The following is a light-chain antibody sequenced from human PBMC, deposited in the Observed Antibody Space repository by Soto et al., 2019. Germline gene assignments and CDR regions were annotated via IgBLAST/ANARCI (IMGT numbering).Light chain of an antibody. J-gene: IGLJ1*01. CDR2: AVT. CDR1: RGDVGACNL. CDR3: NSYTTSSTLV. V-gene: IGLV2-14*02. Sequence: QSVLTQPASVSGSPGQSITISCTGTRGDVGACNLVSWYQQHPGKAPKLMIYAVTNRPSGISNRFSGSKSGNTASLTISGVQAEDEADYYCNSYTTSSTLVFGTGTKVTVL.